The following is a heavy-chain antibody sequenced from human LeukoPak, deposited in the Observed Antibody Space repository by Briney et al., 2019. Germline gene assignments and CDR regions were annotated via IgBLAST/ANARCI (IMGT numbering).Heavy chain of an antibody. V-gene: IGHV4-4*07. CDR2: IYTSGST. J-gene: IGHJ5*02. CDR1: GGSISSYY. CDR3: AREPREGYCSSTSCSLQINWFDP. Sequence: SETLSLTCTVSGGSISSYYWSWIRQPAGKGLEWIGRIYTSGSTNYNPSLKSRVTVSVDTSKNQFSLKLSSVTAADTAVYYCAREPREGYCSSTSCSLQINWFDPWGQGTLVTVSS. D-gene: IGHD2-2*01.